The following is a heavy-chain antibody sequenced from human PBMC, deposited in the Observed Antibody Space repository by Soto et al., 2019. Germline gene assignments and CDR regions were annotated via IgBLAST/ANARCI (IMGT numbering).Heavy chain of an antibody. V-gene: IGHV1-69*01. Sequence: QLQLVQSGAEVKKPGSSVKVSCKASGGTFSSNAISWVRQAPGQGLEWMGGIIPIFGTANYAQKFQGRVTIAADESTSTAYMELSSLRSEDTAVYYCARDPYSSSSLYFDYWGQGTLVTVSS. CDR1: GGTFSSNA. D-gene: IGHD6-13*01. CDR2: IIPIFGTA. J-gene: IGHJ4*02. CDR3: ARDPYSSSSLYFDY.